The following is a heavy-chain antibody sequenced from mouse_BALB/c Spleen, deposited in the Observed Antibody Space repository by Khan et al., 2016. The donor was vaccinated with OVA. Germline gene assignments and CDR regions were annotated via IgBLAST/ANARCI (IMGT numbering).Heavy chain of an antibody. V-gene: IGHV3-2*02. Sequence: VQLQQSGPGLVKPSQSLSLTCTVTGYSITSGYGWNWIRQFPGNKLEWMGYISYSGSTNYNPSLKSRISITRDTSKNQFFLQLNSVTTEDIATYYWARAAGMEYWGQGTTRTVSS. J-gene: IGHJ2*01. CDR2: ISYSGST. CDR3: ARAAGMEY. D-gene: IGHD2-3*01. CDR1: GYSITSGYG.